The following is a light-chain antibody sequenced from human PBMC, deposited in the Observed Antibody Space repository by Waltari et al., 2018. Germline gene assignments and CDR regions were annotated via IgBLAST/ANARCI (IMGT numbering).Light chain of an antibody. CDR1: PSVLSRSNNKNY. CDR3: QQCYTFPYT. V-gene: IGKV4-1*01. CDR2: WAS. Sequence: DIVLTQSPDSRAVSLGDRATIHCKSSPSVLSRSNNKNYLGWYQQIPGQPPKLHITWASTRASGVPDRFRGRGSGTAFTLTISSLQAEDVAVYFCQQCYTFPYTFGQGTKLEIK. J-gene: IGKJ2*01.